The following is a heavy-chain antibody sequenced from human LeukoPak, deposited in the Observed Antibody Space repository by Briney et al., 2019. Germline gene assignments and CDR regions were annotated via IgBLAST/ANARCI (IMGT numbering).Heavy chain of an antibody. CDR1: GFTFSHYG. V-gene: IGHV3-33*06. D-gene: IGHD4-11*01. CDR2: IWSDGSDK. J-gene: IGHJ1*01. Sequence: GGSLRLPCAVSGFTFSHYGMHWVRQTPGAGLEWVAVIWSDGSDKYYAKSVKGRFTISRDNSKNSLFLQMNSLRAEDTAVYYCAKDAQRGFDYSNSLQNGGQGILVTVSS. CDR3: AKDAQRGFDYSNSLQN.